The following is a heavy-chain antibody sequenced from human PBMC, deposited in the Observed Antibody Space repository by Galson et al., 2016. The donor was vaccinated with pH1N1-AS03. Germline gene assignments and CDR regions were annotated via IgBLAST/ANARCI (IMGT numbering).Heavy chain of an antibody. CDR1: GFTFSGYT. CDR2: ISSSSTYI. D-gene: IGHD6-13*01. V-gene: IGHV3-21*01. J-gene: IGHJ6*02. CDR3: ARDDSSSWDRYYYYGMDV. Sequence: SLRLSCAASGFTFSGYTMSWVRQAPGKGLEWVSFISSSSTYIYYADSLKGRFTISRDNAKNSLYLQMNSLRVEDTAVDYCARDDSSSWDRYYYYGMDVWGQGTTVTVSS.